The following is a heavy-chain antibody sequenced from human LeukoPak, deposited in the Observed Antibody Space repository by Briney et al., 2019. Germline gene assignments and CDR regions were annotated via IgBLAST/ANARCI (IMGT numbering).Heavy chain of an antibody. D-gene: IGHD1-26*01. Sequence: PGGSLRLSCAASGFTFNTYSMNWVRQAPGKGLEWVSSISSRSSYYIYYADSVKGRFTISRDNAKNSLYLQMDSLRAEDTAVYYCVRSGGYWGQGTLVTVSS. J-gene: IGHJ4*02. CDR3: VRSGGY. CDR2: ISSRSSYYI. V-gene: IGHV3-21*01. CDR1: GFTFNTYS.